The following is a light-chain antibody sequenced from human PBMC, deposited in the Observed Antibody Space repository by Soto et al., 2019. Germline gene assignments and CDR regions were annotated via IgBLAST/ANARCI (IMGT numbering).Light chain of an antibody. V-gene: IGKV3D-11*01. J-gene: IGKJ1*01. CDR1: QAVNTR. CDR3: PQRQSVPRT. CDR2: LAS. Sequence: EIVLTQSPATLSSFPGDRVTLSCRASQAVNTRLAWYQHRPGQAPRLLIYLASNRAAGVPARFSGSGSGTDFILPIRDVKPEDFAGYYWPQRQSVPRTFGQR.